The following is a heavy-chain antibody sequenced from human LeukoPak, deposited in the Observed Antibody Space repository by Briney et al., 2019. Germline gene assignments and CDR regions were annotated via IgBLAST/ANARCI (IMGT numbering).Heavy chain of an antibody. D-gene: IGHD3-9*01. CDR1: GGSISSSSYY. Sequence: SETLSLTCTVSGGSISSSSYYWGWIRQPPGKGLEWVGRIYSSGSTNYNPSLKSRVTISVDTSKNQFSLKLSSVTAADTAVYYCARSSGSSPIFWYMDVWGKGTTVTVSS. J-gene: IGHJ6*03. V-gene: IGHV4-61*05. CDR2: IYSSGST. CDR3: ARSSGSSPIFWYMDV.